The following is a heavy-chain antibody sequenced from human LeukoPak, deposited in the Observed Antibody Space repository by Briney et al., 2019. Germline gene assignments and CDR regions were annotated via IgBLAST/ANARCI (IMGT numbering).Heavy chain of an antibody. CDR1: GYTFTSYG. D-gene: IGHD2-2*01. V-gene: IGHV1-18*01. CDR3: ARAGHIVVVLTSYYMDV. J-gene: IGHJ6*03. CDR2: ISAYNGNT. Sequence: ASVKVSCKASGYTFTSYGISWARQAPGQGLEWMGWISAYNGNTNYAQKLQGRVTMTTDTSTSTAYMELRSLRSDDTAVYYCARAGHIVVVLTSYYMDVWGKGTTVTVSS.